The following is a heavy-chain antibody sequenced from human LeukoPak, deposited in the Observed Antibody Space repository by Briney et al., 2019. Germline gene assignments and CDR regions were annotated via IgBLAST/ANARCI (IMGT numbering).Heavy chain of an antibody. D-gene: IGHD2/OR15-2a*01. J-gene: IGHJ5*02. CDR3: AKDRVSPGFNWFDP. CDR1: GAIISSCA. V-gene: IGHV3-23*01. CDR2: INGRGDNT. Sequence: GGSLRLSCAASGAIISSCAMSWVRHAPGEGLEWVSAINGRGDNTHYADFVKGRFTISRDNSKSTVYLQMNSLRTEDTAVYYCAKDRVSPGFNWFDPWGQGTLVTVSS.